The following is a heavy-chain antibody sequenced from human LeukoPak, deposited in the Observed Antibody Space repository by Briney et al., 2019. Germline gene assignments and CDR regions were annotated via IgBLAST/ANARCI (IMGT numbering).Heavy chain of an antibody. Sequence: PSETLSLTCTVSGGSISSSSYYWGWIRQPPGKGMEWIGSIYYSGSTYYNPSLKSRVTISVDTSKNQFSLRLSSVTAADTAVYYCARRGHTAMVTSFDPWGQGTLVTVSS. CDR3: ARRGHTAMVTSFDP. D-gene: IGHD5-18*01. V-gene: IGHV4-39*01. J-gene: IGHJ5*02. CDR1: GGSISSSSYY. CDR2: IYYSGST.